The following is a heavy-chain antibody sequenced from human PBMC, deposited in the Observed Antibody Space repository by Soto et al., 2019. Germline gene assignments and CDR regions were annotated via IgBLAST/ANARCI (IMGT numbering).Heavy chain of an antibody. CDR3: AREVSFFPDWGVLQYPRAENGFAP. D-gene: IGHD7-27*01. Sequence: ASVKVSCKASGYTFTSYGISWVRQAPGQGLEWMGWISAYNGNTNYAQKLQGRVTMTTDTSTSTAYMELRSLRSDDTAVYYCAREVSFFPDWGVLQYPRAENGFAPWGQGTLVTVSS. CDR2: ISAYNGNT. V-gene: IGHV1-18*01. J-gene: IGHJ5*02. CDR1: GYTFTSYG.